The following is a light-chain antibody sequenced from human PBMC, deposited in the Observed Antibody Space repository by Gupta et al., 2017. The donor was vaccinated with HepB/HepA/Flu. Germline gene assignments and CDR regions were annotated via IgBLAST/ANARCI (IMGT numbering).Light chain of an antibody. Sequence: QSALAQPASVSGSPGQSITISCNGTNSDYVSWYQQYPGKAPKLLLCNVFDRPSGVSHRFSGSKSGTTASLTISGLQAEDEANYYCSSYTFTSTLVVFGGGTHLTVL. V-gene: IGLV2-14*01. J-gene: IGLJ2*01. CDR1: NSDY. CDR2: NVF. CDR3: SSYTFTSTLVV.